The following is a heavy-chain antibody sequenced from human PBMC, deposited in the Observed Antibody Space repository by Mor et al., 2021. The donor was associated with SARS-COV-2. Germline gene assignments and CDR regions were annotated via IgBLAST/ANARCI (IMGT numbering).Heavy chain of an antibody. D-gene: IGHD4-17*01. J-gene: IGHJ4*02. CDR2: NSGDT. V-gene: IGHV1-2*02. CDR3: ARADGDYGVGLDY. Sequence: NSGDTKYAQKFQGRVTMTRDTSISTAYMELSSLRSDDTAMYYCARADGDYGVGLDYWGQGTLVTVFS.